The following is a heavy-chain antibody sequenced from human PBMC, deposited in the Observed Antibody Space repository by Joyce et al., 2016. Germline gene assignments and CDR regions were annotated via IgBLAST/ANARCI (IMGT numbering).Heavy chain of an antibody. Sequence: QVQLVQSGAEVKKPGASVKVSCKASGYTFTSYDINWVRLATGQGLEGMGWMNPNSGNTGSEQKFQGRVTMTRNTAISTAYMELSSLRSEDTAVYYCARERNFGDLSFDPWGQGTLVTVSS. V-gene: IGHV1-8*01. D-gene: IGHD4-17*01. J-gene: IGHJ5*02. CDR2: MNPNSGNT. CDR3: ARERNFGDLSFDP. CDR1: GYTFTSYD.